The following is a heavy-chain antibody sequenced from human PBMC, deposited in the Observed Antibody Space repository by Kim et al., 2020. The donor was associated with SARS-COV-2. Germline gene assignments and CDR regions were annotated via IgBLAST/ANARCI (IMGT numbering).Heavy chain of an antibody. D-gene: IGHD3-3*01. J-gene: IGHJ5*02. V-gene: IGHV7-4-1*02. CDR3: ARESIITIFGVVIERNWFDP. Sequence: ASVKVSCKASGYTFTSYAMNWVRQAPGQGLEWMGWINTNTGNPTYAQGFTGRFVFSLDTSVSTAYLQISSLKAEDTAVYYCARESIITIFGVVIERNWFDPWGQGNLVTVSS. CDR1: GYTFTSYA. CDR2: INTNTGNP.